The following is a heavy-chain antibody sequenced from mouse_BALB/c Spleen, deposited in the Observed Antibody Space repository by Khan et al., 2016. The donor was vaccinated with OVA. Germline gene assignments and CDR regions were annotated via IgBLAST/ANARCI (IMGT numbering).Heavy chain of an antibody. J-gene: IGHJ3*01. CDR1: GYTFTNYT. CDR2: INPSNGYT. D-gene: IGHD2-14*01. V-gene: IGHV1-4*01. Sequence: QVQLQQSGAELARPGASVKMSCKASGYTFTNYTIHWIKTRPGQGLEWIGYINPSNGYTNYNQKFKDKATLTTDKSSTTAYLQQNSLTSDDSAVYNCVRDGAYHRNEGWFAYWGQGTLVTVSA. CDR3: VRDGAYHRNEGWFAY.